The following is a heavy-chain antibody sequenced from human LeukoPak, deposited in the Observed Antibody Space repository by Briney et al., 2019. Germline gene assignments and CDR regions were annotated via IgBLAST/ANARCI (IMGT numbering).Heavy chain of an antibody. CDR2: IYPGDSDT. J-gene: IGHJ3*02. CDR3: ARRGPLTGDAFDI. Sequence: GESLKISCKASGYSFTNYWIGWVRQMPGKGLEWMGIIYPGDSDTRYSPSFQGQVTISADKSISTAYLQWSSLKASDTAMYYCARRGPLTGDAFDIRGQGTMVTVSS. V-gene: IGHV5-51*01. D-gene: IGHD7-27*01. CDR1: GYSFTNYW.